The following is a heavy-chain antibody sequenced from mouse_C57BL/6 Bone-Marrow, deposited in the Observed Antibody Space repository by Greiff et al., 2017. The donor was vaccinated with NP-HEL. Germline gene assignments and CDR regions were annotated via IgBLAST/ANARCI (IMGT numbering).Heavy chain of an antibody. CDR3: ARDGSSPFDY. CDR2: SRNKANDYTT. V-gene: IGHV7-1*01. D-gene: IGHD1-1*01. J-gene: IGHJ2*01. CDR1: GFTFSDFY. Sequence: EVKLVESGGGLVQSGRSLRLSCATSGFTFSDFYMEWVRQAPGKGLEWIAASRNKANDYTTEYSASVKGRFIVSRDTSQSILYLQMNALRAEDTAIYYCARDGSSPFDYWGQGTTLTVSS.